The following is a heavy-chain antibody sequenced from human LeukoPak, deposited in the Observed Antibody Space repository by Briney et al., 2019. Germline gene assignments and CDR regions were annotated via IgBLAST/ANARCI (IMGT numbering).Heavy chain of an antibody. CDR3: AKDRDGYNYYFDY. D-gene: IGHD5-24*01. V-gene: IGHV3-30*18. CDR2: ISYDGDNK. CDR1: GFTFSSYG. Sequence: PGGSLRLSRAASGFTFSSYGMHWVRQAPGKGLEWVAVISYDGDNKYYADSVKGRFTISRDNSKNTLYLQMNSLRAEDTAVYYCAKDRDGYNYYFDYWGQGTLVTVSS. J-gene: IGHJ4*02.